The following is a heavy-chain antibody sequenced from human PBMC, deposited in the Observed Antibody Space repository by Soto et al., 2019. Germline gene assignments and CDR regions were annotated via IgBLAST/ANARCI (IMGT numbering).Heavy chain of an antibody. CDR1: GFTVSSNY. Sequence: GGSLRLSCAASGFTVSSNYISWVRQAPGKGLEWVSAISGSGGSTYYADSVKGRFTISRDNAKNSLYLQMNSLRAEDTAVYYCARGRLDTYGYDDAFDIWGQGTMVTVSS. CDR2: ISGSGGST. V-gene: IGHV3-53*01. D-gene: IGHD5-18*01. CDR3: ARGRLDTYGYDDAFDI. J-gene: IGHJ3*02.